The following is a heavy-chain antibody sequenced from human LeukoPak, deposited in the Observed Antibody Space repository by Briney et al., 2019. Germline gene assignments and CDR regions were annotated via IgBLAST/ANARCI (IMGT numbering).Heavy chain of an antibody. V-gene: IGHV4-30-4*01. D-gene: IGHD3-22*01. CDR1: GGSISSGDCY. Sequence: SETLSLTCTVSGGSISSGDCYWSWIRQPPGKGLEWIVYIYYSGSTYYNPSLKSRVTISVDTSKNQFSLKLSSVTAADTAVYYCARVYYDSSGYPDAFDIWGQGTMVTVSS. CDR2: IYYSGST. J-gene: IGHJ3*02. CDR3: ARVYYDSSGYPDAFDI.